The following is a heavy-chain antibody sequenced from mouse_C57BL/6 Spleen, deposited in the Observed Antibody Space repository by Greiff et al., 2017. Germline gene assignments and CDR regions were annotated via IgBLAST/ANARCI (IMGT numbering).Heavy chain of an antibody. V-gene: IGHV1-66*01. CDR2: IYPGSGNT. CDR3: ARGYYGNFDY. CDR1: GYSFTSYY. Sequence: QVQLKQSGPELVKPGASVKISCKASGYSFTSYYIHWVKQRPGQGLEWIGWIYPGSGNTKYNEKFKGKATLTADTSSSTAYMQLSSLTSEDSAVYYCARGYYGNFDYWGQGTTLTVSS. D-gene: IGHD1-1*01. J-gene: IGHJ2*01.